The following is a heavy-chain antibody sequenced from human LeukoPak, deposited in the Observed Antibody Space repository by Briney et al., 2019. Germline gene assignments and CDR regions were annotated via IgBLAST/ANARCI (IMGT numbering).Heavy chain of an antibody. D-gene: IGHD3-3*01. J-gene: IGHJ6*02. CDR3: ARHRGGWRSGYYGMDV. Sequence: PSETLSLTCTVSGGSISSYYWSWIRQPPGKGLEWVGDIYYSGSTNYNPSPKSRVTISVDTSKNQFSLKLSSVTAADTAVYYCARHRGGWRSGYYGMDVWGQGTTVTVSS. CDR1: GGSISSYY. V-gene: IGHV4-59*08. CDR2: IYYSGST.